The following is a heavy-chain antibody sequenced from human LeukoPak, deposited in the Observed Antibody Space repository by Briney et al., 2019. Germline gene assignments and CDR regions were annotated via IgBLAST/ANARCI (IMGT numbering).Heavy chain of an antibody. Sequence: PSETLSLTCTVSRYSISSGYFWGCIRQPPGKALEWIGSIYHSVSTNYNPSLSSRVTISVDTSKNQFSLRLSSLTAADTAVYYCARQQGGTFDIWGQGTMVTVSS. J-gene: IGHJ3*02. CDR1: RYSISSGYF. D-gene: IGHD3-16*01. CDR3: ARQQGGTFDI. V-gene: IGHV4-38-2*02. CDR2: IYHSVST.